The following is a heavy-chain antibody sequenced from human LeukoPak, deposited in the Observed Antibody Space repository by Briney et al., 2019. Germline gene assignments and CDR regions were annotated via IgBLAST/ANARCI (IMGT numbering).Heavy chain of an antibody. CDR2: INPSGGST. CDR1: GYTFTSYY. Sequence: ASVKVSCKASGYTFTSYYMHWVRQAPGQGLEWMGIINPSGGSTSYAQKFQGGVTMTRDMSTSTDYMELSSLRSDDTAVYYCARVDYGGHSDFDYFDYWGQGTLVTVSS. CDR3: ARVDYGGHSDFDYFDY. D-gene: IGHD4-23*01. J-gene: IGHJ4*02. V-gene: IGHV1-46*01.